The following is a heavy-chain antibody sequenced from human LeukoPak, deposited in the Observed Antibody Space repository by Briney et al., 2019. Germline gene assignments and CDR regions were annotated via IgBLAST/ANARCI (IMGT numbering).Heavy chain of an antibody. J-gene: IGHJ4*02. CDR2: IYYSGST. CDR1: GGSISSSSYY. V-gene: IGHV4-39*07. CDR3: ARVTIFGVVILMYYFDY. D-gene: IGHD3-3*01. Sequence: PSETLSLTCTVSGGSISSSSYYWGWIRQPPGKGLEWIGSIYYSGSTYYNPSLKSRVTISVDTSKNQFSLKLSSVTAADPAVYYCARVTIFGVVILMYYFDYWGQGTLVTVSS.